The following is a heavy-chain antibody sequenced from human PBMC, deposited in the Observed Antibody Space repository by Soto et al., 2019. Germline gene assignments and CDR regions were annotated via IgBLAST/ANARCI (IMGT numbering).Heavy chain of an antibody. CDR1: GGSISRYY. J-gene: IGHJ4*03. D-gene: IGHD3-10*01. Sequence: SETLSLTCTVSGGSISRYYWSWIRQPPGKGLEWIGYIYYSGSTNYNPSLKSRVTISVDTSKNQFSLKLSSLRSEDTAVYYCARDPYGSGSYYELYYFDYWGQGTTVTVSS. CDR2: IYYSGST. CDR3: ARDPYGSGSYYELYYFDY. V-gene: IGHV4-59*01.